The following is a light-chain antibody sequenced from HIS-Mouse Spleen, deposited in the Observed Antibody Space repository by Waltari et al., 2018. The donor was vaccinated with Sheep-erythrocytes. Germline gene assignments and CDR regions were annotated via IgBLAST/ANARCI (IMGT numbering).Light chain of an antibody. CDR3: SSYAGSNNFV. J-gene: IGLJ1*01. CDR2: EVS. CDR1: SSDVGGYNY. V-gene: IGLV2-8*01. Sequence: QSALTQPPSASGSPGQSVTISCTGTSSDVGGYNYVSWYQQHPGKAPTPMIYEVSKRPSGVPARFSGSKSGNTASLTVSGLQAEYEADYYCSSYAGSNNFVFGTGTKVTVL.